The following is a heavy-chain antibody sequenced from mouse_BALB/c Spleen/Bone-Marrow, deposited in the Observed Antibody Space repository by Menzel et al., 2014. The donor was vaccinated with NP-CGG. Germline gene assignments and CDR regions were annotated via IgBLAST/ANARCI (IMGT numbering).Heavy chain of an antibody. J-gene: IGHJ1*01. D-gene: IGHD1-1*01. Sequence: EVKLVESGGGLVKPGGSLKLSCAASGFTFSDYYMYWVRQIPEKRLEWVATISDGGSYTYYPDSVKGRFTVSRDNAKNNLYLQMSSLKSEDTAMYYCAREYGTSYDYYFDVWGAGTTVTVSS. CDR2: ISDGGSYT. CDR3: AREYGTSYDYYFDV. CDR1: GFTFSDYY. V-gene: IGHV5-4*02.